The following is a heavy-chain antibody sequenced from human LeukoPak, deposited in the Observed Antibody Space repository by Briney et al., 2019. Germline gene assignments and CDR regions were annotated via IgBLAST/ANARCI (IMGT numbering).Heavy chain of an antibody. Sequence: GESLKISCKGSGHSFTNYWIGWVRQAPGKGLEWVANIKQDGSEKYYVDSVKGRFTISRDNAKNSLYLQMNSLRAEDTAVYYCARVTDYYMDVWGKGTTVTVSS. V-gene: IGHV3-7*01. J-gene: IGHJ6*03. CDR1: GHSFTNYW. CDR3: ARVTDYYMDV. CDR2: IKQDGSEK.